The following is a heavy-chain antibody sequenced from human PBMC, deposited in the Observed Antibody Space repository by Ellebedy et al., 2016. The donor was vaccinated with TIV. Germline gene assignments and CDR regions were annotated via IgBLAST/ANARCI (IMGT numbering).Heavy chain of an antibody. D-gene: IGHD3-10*01. Sequence: SETLSLXXTVSGASISGGGYYWSWIRQHPGKGLEWIGYIYYGRGTHYNPSLKSRLNMSADTSKNQFSLKLSSVTAADTALYFCARGGGSGNQKYYFDYWGRGSLVTVSS. V-gene: IGHV4-31*03. CDR2: IYYGRGT. CDR3: ARGGGSGNQKYYFDY. CDR1: GASISGGGYY. J-gene: IGHJ4*02.